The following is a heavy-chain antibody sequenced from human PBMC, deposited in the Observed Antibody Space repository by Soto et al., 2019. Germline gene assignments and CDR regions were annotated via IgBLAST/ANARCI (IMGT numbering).Heavy chain of an antibody. Sequence: QVQLVESGGGVVQPGRSLRLSCAASGFTFSSYGMHWVRQAPGKGLEWVAVISYDGSNKYYADSVKGRFTISRDNSKNTLYLQMNSLRAEDTAVYYCARGGSGTAKDYWGQGTLVTVSS. CDR3: ARGGSGTAKDY. J-gene: IGHJ4*02. V-gene: IGHV3-30*03. CDR1: GFTFSSYG. D-gene: IGHD1-1*01. CDR2: ISYDGSNK.